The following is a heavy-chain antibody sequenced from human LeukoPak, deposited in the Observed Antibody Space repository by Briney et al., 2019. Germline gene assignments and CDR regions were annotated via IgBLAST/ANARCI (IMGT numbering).Heavy chain of an antibody. CDR3: ARAGIAADTDAHPVAWFDP. Sequence: PSETLSLTCTVSVGSIGTSSYYWGWIRQPPGKGLEWIGSINYSGSTYYNASLKSRVTISVGTSKNHFSLKLRSVTAADTAVYYCARAGIAADTDAHPVAWFDPWGQGTLVTVSS. V-gene: IGHV4-39*07. CDR1: VGSIGTSSYY. D-gene: IGHD6-6*01. J-gene: IGHJ5*02. CDR2: INYSGST.